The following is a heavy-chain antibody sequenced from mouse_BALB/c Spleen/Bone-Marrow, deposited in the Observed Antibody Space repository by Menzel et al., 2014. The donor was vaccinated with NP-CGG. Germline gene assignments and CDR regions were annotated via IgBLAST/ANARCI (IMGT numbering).Heavy chain of an antibody. J-gene: IGHJ4*01. V-gene: IGHV1S56*01. CDR1: GYTFTSYD. CDR2: IYPGDGST. D-gene: IGHD2-13*01. CDR3: ARSGGDSMDY. Sequence: VQLQQSGPELVKPGALVKISCKASGYTFTSYDINWGKQRPGQGIERIGRIYPGDGSTKYNEKFKGKATLTADKSSSTAYMQLSSLTSEYSADYFCARSGGDSMDYWGQGTSVTVSS.